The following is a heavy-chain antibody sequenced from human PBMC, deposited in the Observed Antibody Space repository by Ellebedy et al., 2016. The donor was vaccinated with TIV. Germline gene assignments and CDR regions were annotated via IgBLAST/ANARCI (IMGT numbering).Heavy chain of an antibody. CDR1: GFTFSSYA. D-gene: IGHD2-2*01. J-gene: IGHJ3*02. CDR3: AKGYCSSTSCKMGGAFDI. Sequence: GGSLRLSXAASGFTFSSYAMSWVRQAPGKGLEWVSAISGSGGSTYYADSVKGRFTISRGNSKNTLYLQMNSLRAEDTAVYYCAKGYCSSTSCKMGGAFDIWGQGTMVTVSS. CDR2: ISGSGGST. V-gene: IGHV3-23*01.